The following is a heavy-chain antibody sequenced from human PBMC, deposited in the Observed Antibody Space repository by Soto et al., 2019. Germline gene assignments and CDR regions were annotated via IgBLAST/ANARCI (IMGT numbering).Heavy chain of an antibody. Sequence: PSKTLSITCTVSGDCLSSGSYYWTWIRQPPGKGLEWIGYIYYSGSTNYNPSLMSRVTISIYTSKNQFSLNLSSVTAADTAVYFCARVGITGSGSYYFERSNYYYYVDVWGQGTTVTASS. CDR3: ARVGITGSGSYYFERSNYYYYVDV. D-gene: IGHD3-10*01. CDR1: GDCLSSGSYY. J-gene: IGHJ6*02. CDR2: IYYSGST. V-gene: IGHV4-61*01.